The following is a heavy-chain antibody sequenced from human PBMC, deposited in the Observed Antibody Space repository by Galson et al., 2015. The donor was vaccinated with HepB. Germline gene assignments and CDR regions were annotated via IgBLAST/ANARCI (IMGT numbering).Heavy chain of an antibody. CDR2: ISGSGGST. Sequence: SLRLSCAASGFTFSSYAMSWVRQAPGKGLEWVSAISGSGGSTYYADSVKGRFTISRDNSKNTLYLQMNSLRAEDTAVYYCAKAGGGTIAAPDAFDIWGQGTMVTVSS. CDR3: AKAGGGTIAAPDAFDI. V-gene: IGHV3-23*01. D-gene: IGHD6-6*01. CDR1: GFTFSSYA. J-gene: IGHJ3*02.